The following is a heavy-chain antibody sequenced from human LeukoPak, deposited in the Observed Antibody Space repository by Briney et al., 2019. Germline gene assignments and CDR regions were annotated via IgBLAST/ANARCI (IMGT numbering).Heavy chain of an antibody. V-gene: IGHV4-59*05. CDR1: GFTFSSYW. J-gene: IGHJ5*02. CDR3: ARTPKTQYDSGKNWGLNWFDL. D-gene: IGHD7-27*01. Sequence: GSLRLSCAASGFTFSSYWMSWVRQAPGKGLEWIGHIYYSGNTYYNPSLKSRVTISVDTSKNQFSLKLSSVTAADTAVYHCARTPKTQYDSGKNWGLNWFDLWGQGILVTVSS. CDR2: IYYSGNT.